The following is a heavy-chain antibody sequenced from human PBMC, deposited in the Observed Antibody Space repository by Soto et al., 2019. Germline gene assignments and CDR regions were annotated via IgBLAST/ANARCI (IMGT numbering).Heavy chain of an antibody. D-gene: IGHD2-2*03. J-gene: IGHJ6*01. CDR3: AKXMDIVVVPAAPSYGMDV. CDR1: GFTFDYYT. CDR2: ISWDGGST. Sequence: GVSLRLSCAASGFTFDYYTMHWVRQAPGKGLEWVSLISWDGGSTYYADSVKGRFTISRDNSKNSLYLQMNSLRTEDTALYYCAKXMDIVVVPAAPSYGMDVWGQGTTVTVSS. V-gene: IGHV3-43*01.